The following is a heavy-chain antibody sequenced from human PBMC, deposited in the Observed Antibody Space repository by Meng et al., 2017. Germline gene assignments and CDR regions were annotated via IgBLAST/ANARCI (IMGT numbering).Heavy chain of an antibody. Sequence: GESLKISCAASGFTFSSYAMSWVRQAPGKGLEWVSAISGSGSSTYYADSVKGRFTISRDNSKNTLYLQMNSLRAEDTAVYYCAKRHEGIYTGCSPPFDYWGQGTLVTVSS. V-gene: IGHV3-23*01. CDR2: ISGSGSST. D-gene: IGHD3-9*01. CDR3: AKRHEGIYTGCSPPFDY. J-gene: IGHJ4*02. CDR1: GFTFSSYA.